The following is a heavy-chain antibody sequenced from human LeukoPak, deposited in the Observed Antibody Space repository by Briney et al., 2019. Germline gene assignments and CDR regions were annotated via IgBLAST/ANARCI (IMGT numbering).Heavy chain of an antibody. J-gene: IGHJ5*02. V-gene: IGHV3-11*01. CDR2: ISSSGSTI. CDR1: GFTFSDYY. D-gene: IGHD3-10*01. Sequence: PGGSLRLSRAASGFTFSDYYMSWIRQAPGKGLEWVSYISSSGSTIYYADSVKGRFTISRDNAKNSLYLQMNSLRAEDTAVYYCARDPKFFVTMVRGGPNWFDPWGQGTLVTVSS. CDR3: ARDPKFFVTMVRGGPNWFDP.